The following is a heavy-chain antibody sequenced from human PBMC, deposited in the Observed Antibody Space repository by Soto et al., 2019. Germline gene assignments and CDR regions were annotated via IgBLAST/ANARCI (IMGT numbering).Heavy chain of an antibody. J-gene: IGHJ4*02. Sequence: GGSLRLSCAASGFTFSSYSINWVRQAPGKGLEWVSYISSSSSTIYYADSVKGRFTISRDNAKNSLYLQMNSLRDEDTAVYYCASPYYYDSSGYYDYWGQGTLVTVSS. CDR3: ASPYYYDSSGYYDY. CDR2: ISSSSSTI. D-gene: IGHD3-22*01. V-gene: IGHV3-48*02. CDR1: GFTFSSYS.